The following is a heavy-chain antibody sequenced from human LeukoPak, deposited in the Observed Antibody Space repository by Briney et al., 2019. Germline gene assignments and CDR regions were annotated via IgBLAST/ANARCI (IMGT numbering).Heavy chain of an antibody. CDR2: IKGTGLTT. J-gene: IGHJ6*03. D-gene: IGHD3-16*01. CDR1: GFIFSDYY. V-gene: IGHV3-11*04. CDR3: ARAGELRYMDV. Sequence: GGSLRLSCAASGFIFSDYYMAWIRQAPGKGLEWISTIKGTGLTTYYADSVKGRVTISRDNDKNSLFLQMSSLRADDTAIYYCARAGELRYMDVWGKGTAVTVSS.